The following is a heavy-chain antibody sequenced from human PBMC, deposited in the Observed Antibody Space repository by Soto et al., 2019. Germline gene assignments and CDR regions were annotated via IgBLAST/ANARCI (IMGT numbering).Heavy chain of an antibody. J-gene: IGHJ4*02. D-gene: IGHD6-13*01. V-gene: IGHV1-2*02. CDR3: ARTYSSSRQFDY. Sequence: GASVKVSCTASGYTFTGYYMHCVRQAPGQGLEWMGWINPNSGGTNYAQKFQGRVTMTRDTSISTAYMELSRLRSDDTAVYYCARTYSSSRQFDYWGQGTLVTVSS. CDR1: GYTFTGYY. CDR2: INPNSGGT.